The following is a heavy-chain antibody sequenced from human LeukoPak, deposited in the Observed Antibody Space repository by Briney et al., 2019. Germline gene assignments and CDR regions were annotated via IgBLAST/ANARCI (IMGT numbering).Heavy chain of an antibody. CDR2: IIPIFGTA. J-gene: IGHJ6*02. CDR3: ATSVATIFNDYGDYGYYGMDV. V-gene: IGHV1-69*13. D-gene: IGHD5-12*01. Sequence: ASVKVSCKASGGTFSSYAISWVRQAPGQGLEWMGGIIPIFGTANYAQKFQGRVTITADESTSTAYMELSSLRSEDTAVYYCATSVATIFNDYGDYGYYGMDVWGQGTTVTASS. CDR1: GGTFSSYA.